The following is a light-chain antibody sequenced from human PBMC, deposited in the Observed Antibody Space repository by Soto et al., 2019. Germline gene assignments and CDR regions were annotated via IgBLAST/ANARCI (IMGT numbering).Light chain of an antibody. CDR2: GAS. CDR3: QQYNNWPPWT. J-gene: IGKJ1*01. Sequence: EIVWPQSPGTLSLSPGERATLSCRASQSVSKYLAWYQQKPGQAPRLLIYGASTRATGIPARFSGSGSGTEFTLTISSLQSEDFAVYYCQQYNNWPPWTFGQGTKVDI. V-gene: IGKV3-15*01. CDR1: QSVSKY.